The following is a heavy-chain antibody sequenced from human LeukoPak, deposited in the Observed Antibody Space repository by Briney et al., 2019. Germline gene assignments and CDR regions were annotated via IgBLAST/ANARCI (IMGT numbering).Heavy chain of an antibody. J-gene: IGHJ4*02. D-gene: IGHD2-21*02. CDR1: GFTFSSYS. CDR3: GRDGVTSSVDK. V-gene: IGHV3-21*01. CDR2: ISSSSSYI. Sequence: GGSLRLSCAASGFTFSSYSMNWVRQAPGKGLEWVSSISSSSSYIYYADSVKGRFTISRDNAKKSLFLQMNSLRAEDTAIYYCGRDGVTSSVDKWGQGTLVTVSS.